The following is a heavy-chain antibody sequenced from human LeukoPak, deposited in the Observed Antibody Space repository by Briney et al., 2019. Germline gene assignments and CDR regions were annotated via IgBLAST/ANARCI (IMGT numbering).Heavy chain of an antibody. D-gene: IGHD6-6*01. CDR3: ARNAYSSSLFDY. CDR1: GITFSSFS. Sequence: PGGSLRLSCTASGITFSSFSMDWVRQAPGKGLEWVSYISRSSTTIYYADLVQGRFTISRDNAKNSLYLQMNSLRAEDTAVYYCARNAYSSSLFDYWGQGTLVTVSS. J-gene: IGHJ4*02. V-gene: IGHV3-48*01. CDR2: ISRSSTTI.